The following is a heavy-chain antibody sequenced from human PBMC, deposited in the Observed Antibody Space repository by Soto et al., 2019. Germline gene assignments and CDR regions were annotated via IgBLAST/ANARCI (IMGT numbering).Heavy chain of an antibody. Sequence: QVQLVQSGAEVKKPGSSVKVSCKASGGIFSTYAISWLRQAPGQGLEWMGGIIPIFGTPNYAQRFQCRVTITADESTTTSYMELSRLKSDDTAVYYCARDRDDYGSGNYYNRIDFWGQGTLVTVSS. D-gene: IGHD3-10*01. CDR2: IIPIFGTP. J-gene: IGHJ4*02. V-gene: IGHV1-69*01. CDR3: ARDRDDYGSGNYYNRIDF. CDR1: GGIFSTYA.